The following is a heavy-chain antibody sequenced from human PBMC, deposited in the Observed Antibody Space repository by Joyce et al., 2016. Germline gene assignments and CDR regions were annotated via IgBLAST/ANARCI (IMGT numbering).Heavy chain of an antibody. CDR1: GFTFDSYD. V-gene: IGHV3-30*03. D-gene: IGHD3-10*01. Sequence: QVQLVESGGTVVKPGRSLRLSCAASGFTFDSYDIDWVRQAPGKGLGWVAVIAHDGRNENYADSVKGRFTISRDSAKNTVYLQMNSLRPEDTAVYHCVLGGFYGSGTTAYFRYWGQGTLVTVSS. CDR3: VLGGFYGSGTTAYFRY. CDR2: IAHDGRNE. J-gene: IGHJ1*01.